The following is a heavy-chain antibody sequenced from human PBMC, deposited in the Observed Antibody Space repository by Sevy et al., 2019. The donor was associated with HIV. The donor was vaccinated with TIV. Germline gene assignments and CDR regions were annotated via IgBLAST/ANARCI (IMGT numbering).Heavy chain of an antibody. CDR2: IRQGGSDI. J-gene: IGHJ4*02. CDR3: ARGVGLDC. Sequence: GGSLRLSCAASGFTFSPYWMTWVRQAPGKGLEWVANIRQGGSDIYYVDSVKGRFTISRDNAKNSLYLKMNSLRADDKAMYYCARGVGLDCWGQGALVTVSS. V-gene: IGHV3-7*01. D-gene: IGHD1-26*01. CDR1: GFTFSPYW.